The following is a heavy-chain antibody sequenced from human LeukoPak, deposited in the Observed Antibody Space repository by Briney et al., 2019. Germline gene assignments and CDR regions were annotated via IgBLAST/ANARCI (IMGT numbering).Heavy chain of an antibody. Sequence: PGGSLRLSCAASGFTFSSYGMHWVRQAPGKGLEWVAVISYDGSNKYYADSVKGRFTISRDNSKNTLYLQMNSLRAEDTAVYYCANLAYCGGDCYDAFDIWGQGTMVTVSS. CDR3: ANLAYCGGDCYDAFDI. V-gene: IGHV3-30*18. CDR2: ISYDGSNK. CDR1: GFTFSSYG. J-gene: IGHJ3*02. D-gene: IGHD2-21*02.